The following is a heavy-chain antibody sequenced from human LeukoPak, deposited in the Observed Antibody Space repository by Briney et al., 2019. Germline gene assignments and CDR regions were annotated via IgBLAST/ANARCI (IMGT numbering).Heavy chain of an antibody. D-gene: IGHD2-2*01. Sequence: SETLSLTCTVSGASISRNYWSWIRHPPGKGLEWMGYINYIESSHYNPSLTSRVTISVDTSKNQFSLKVSSVTAADTAVYYCASGSSDYYYYYYMDVWGKGTTVTVSS. CDR1: GASISRNY. J-gene: IGHJ6*03. CDR2: INYIESS. V-gene: IGHV4-59*08. CDR3: ASGSSDYYYYYYMDV.